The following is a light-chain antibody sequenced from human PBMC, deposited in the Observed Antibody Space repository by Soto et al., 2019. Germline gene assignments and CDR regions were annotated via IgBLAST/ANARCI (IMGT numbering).Light chain of an antibody. CDR2: GAS. J-gene: IGKJ2*01. Sequence: EIVMTHSPATLSGSPGERATLSCRASQSVSNNLAWYQLKPGQAPRLLIYGASTRATAIPARFSGSGSGTEFTLTISSLQSEDFAVYFCQQYDNWPYTFGQGTKLEIK. CDR1: QSVSNN. V-gene: IGKV3-15*01. CDR3: QQYDNWPYT.